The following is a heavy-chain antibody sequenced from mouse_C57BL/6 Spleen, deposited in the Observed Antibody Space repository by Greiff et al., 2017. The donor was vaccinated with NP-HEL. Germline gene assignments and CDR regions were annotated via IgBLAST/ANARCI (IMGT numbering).Heavy chain of an antibody. D-gene: IGHD4-1*01. V-gene: IGHV1-54*01. CDR1: GYAFTNYL. CDR2: INPGSGGT. J-gene: IGHJ2*01. Sequence: QVQLQQSGAELVRPGTSVKVSCKASGYAFTNYLIEWVKQRPGQGLEWIGVINPGSGGTNYNEKFKGKATLTADKSSSTAYMQLSSLTSEDSAVYFCARCLTGHFDYWGQGTTLTVSS. CDR3: ARCLTGHFDY.